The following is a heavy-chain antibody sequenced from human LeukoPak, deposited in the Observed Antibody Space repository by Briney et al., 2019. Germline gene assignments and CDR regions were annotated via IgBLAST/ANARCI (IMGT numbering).Heavy chain of an antibody. CDR2: IYSVGTT. CDR3: ARGSGWLDR. V-gene: IGHV3-53*01. D-gene: IGHD6-19*01. Sequence: AGGSLRLSCAATDFIVSDSHMSWVRQAPGKGLEWVAVIYSVGTTYYADSVKGRFTISRDNSKNTLYLQMNSLRAEDTAVYYCARGSGWLDRWGQGTLVTVSS. J-gene: IGHJ5*02. CDR1: DFIVSDSH.